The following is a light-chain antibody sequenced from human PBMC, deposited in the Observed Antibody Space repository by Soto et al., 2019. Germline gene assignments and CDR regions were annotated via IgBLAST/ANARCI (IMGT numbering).Light chain of an antibody. J-gene: IGKJ1*01. V-gene: IGKV3-20*01. Sequence: EIVLTQSPGTLSLSPGERATLSCRASQSVSSSWLAWYQQKPGQAPRLLIYGASSRATGVPDRFSGSGSGTDFTLTIGRLEPEDSAVFYCQQYGGPPWTFGQGTKVEIK. CDR3: QQYGGPPWT. CDR1: QSVSSSW. CDR2: GAS.